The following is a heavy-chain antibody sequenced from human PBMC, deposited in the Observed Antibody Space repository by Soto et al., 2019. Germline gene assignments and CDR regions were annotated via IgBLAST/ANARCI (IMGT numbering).Heavy chain of an antibody. CDR1: GYTFTSYG. J-gene: IGHJ6*02. V-gene: IGHV1-18*01. D-gene: IGHD3-16*01. CDR3: ARMGDVPYYFYGMDV. CDR2: INGYNGNT. Sequence: QVQLVQSGAEVKKPGASVKVSCKASGYTFTSYGISWVRQAPGQGLEWMGWINGYNGNTNHAQKLQGRVTMSTDTSTSTAEMELRSLRSDDSAVYYCARMGDVPYYFYGMDVWGQGTTVTVSS.